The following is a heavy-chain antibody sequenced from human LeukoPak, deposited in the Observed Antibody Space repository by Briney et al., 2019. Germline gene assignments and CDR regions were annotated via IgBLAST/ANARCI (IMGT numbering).Heavy chain of an antibody. CDR2: ISSTSTYI. Sequence: GGSLRLSCAASGFTFSDYSMNWVRQAPGKGLDWVSSISSTSTYILHADSVKDRFTISRDNARNSLYPQMNSLRAEDTAVYYCARFETVAAKPIEHWGPGTLVTVSS. J-gene: IGHJ5*02. CDR3: ARFETVAAKPIEH. V-gene: IGHV3-21*01. D-gene: IGHD6-19*01. CDR1: GFTFSDYS.